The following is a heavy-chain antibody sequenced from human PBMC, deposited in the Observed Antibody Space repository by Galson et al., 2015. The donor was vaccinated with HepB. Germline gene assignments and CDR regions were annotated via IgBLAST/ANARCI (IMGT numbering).Heavy chain of an antibody. CDR2: IYWDDDK. CDR3: ARTPRGLMNLDY. V-gene: IGHV2-5*02. CDR1: GFSVSSNGVG. D-gene: IGHD3-10*01. J-gene: IGHJ4*02. Sequence: PALVKPTQTLTLTCTLSGFSVSSNGVGVGWIRQPPGKALEWLALIYWDDDKRLRPSLKSRLTISKDSSKNQVVLTMTNVDPVDTATYFCARTPRGLMNLDYWGQGTLLIVSS.